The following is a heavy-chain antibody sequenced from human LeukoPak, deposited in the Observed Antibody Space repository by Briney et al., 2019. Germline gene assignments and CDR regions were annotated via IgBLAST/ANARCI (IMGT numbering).Heavy chain of an antibody. CDR3: ARVGYCSSTSCYRPFSYNWFDP. Sequence: ETLSLTCTVSGYSISSGYYWGWIRQPPGKGLEWIGSIYHSGSTYYNPSLKSRVTISVDTSKNQFSLKLSSVTAADTAVFYCARVGYCSSTSCYRPFSYNWFDPWGQGTLVTVSS. V-gene: IGHV4-38-2*02. CDR2: IYHSGST. D-gene: IGHD2-2*01. J-gene: IGHJ5*02. CDR1: GYSISSGYY.